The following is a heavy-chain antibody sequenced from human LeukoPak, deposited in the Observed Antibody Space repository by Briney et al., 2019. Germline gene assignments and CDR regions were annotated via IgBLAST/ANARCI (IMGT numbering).Heavy chain of an antibody. D-gene: IGHD5-12*01. Sequence: SVKVSCKASGGTFSSYAISWVRQAPGQGLEWMGRIITILGIANYAQKFQGRVTITADKSTSTAYMELSSLRSEDTAVYYCAGRATTKDPFDYWGQGTLVTVSS. J-gene: IGHJ4*02. CDR3: AGRATTKDPFDY. CDR2: IITILGIA. CDR1: GGTFSSYA. V-gene: IGHV1-69*04.